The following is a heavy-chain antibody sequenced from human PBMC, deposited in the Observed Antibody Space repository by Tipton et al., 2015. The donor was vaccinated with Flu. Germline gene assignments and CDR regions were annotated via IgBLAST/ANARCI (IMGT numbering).Heavy chain of an antibody. CDR2: IKQDASGK. V-gene: IGHV3-7*01. Sequence: SLRLSCAASEFTFSSYWMNWVRQAPGKGLQWLANIKQDASGKHYVDSVKGRFSISRDNAKNSLYLQMDNLRVEDTAVYYCARAPRQHSGSGSLDYWGQGTLVTVSS. J-gene: IGHJ4*02. CDR1: EFTFSSYW. D-gene: IGHD3-10*01. CDR3: ARAPRQHSGSGSLDY.